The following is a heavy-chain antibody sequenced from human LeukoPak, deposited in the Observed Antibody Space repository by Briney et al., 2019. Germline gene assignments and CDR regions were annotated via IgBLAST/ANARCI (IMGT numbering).Heavy chain of an antibody. CDR3: ARDPVDSGSYYFDY. CDR1: GFTFSSYS. V-gene: IGHV3-33*08. CDR2: IWYDGSNK. Sequence: GGSLRLSCAASGFTFSSYSMSWVRQAPGKGLEWVAVIWYDGSNKYYADSVKGRFTISRDNSKNTLYLQMNSLRAEDTAVYYCARDPVDSGSYYFDYWGQGTLVTVSS. D-gene: IGHD1-26*01. J-gene: IGHJ4*02.